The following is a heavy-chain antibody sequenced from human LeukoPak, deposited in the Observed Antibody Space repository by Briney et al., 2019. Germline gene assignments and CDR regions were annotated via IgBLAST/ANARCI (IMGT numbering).Heavy chain of an antibody. CDR1: GFTFSSNW. J-gene: IGHJ4*02. CDR3: ASRDY. CDR2: INSDGSNT. D-gene: IGHD5-24*01. V-gene: IGHV3-74*01. Sequence: GGSLRLSCAGSGFTFSSNWMHWARQVPGKGLVWVSRINSDGSNTNYADSVKGRFTISRDNAKNTLYLQMNSLGADDTAVYYCASRDYWGQGTLVTVSS.